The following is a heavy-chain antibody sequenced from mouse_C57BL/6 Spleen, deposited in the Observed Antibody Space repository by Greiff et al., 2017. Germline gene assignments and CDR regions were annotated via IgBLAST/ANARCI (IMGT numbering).Heavy chain of an antibody. CDR1: GYTFTSYW. CDR2: IDPSDSYT. V-gene: IGHV1-59*01. CDR3: AIGGMDGGAMDY. D-gene: IGHD2-3*01. J-gene: IGHJ4*01. Sequence: QVQLKQSGAELVRPGTSVKLSCKASGYTFTSYWMHWVKQRPGQGLEWIGVIDPSDSYTNYNQKFKGKATLTVDTSSSTAYMQLSSLTSEDSAVYYCAIGGMDGGAMDYWGQGTSVTVSS.